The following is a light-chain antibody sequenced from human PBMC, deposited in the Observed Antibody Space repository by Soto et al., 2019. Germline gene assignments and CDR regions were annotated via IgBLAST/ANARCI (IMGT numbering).Light chain of an antibody. CDR2: ENN. J-gene: IGLJ3*02. CDR1: SSNIGNNY. CDR3: GTWDSSLSAKV. Sequence: QSVLTQPPSVSAAPGQKVTISCSGSSSNIGNNYVSWYQQLPGTAPKLLIYENNKRPSGIPDRFSGSKSGTSATLSITGLQTGDEADYYCGTWDSSLSAKVFGGGTQLTVL. V-gene: IGLV1-51*02.